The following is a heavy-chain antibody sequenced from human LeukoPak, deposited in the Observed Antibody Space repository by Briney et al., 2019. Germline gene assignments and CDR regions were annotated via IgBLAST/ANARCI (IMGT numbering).Heavy chain of an antibody. CDR3: ARGGLGGRSWSWFDP. V-gene: IGHV4-34*01. Sequence: PSETLSLTCGVYGGSFSNYFWSWIRQAPGKGLEWIGEIERGGSTIYSPTLKSRVTMSLDTSKIQFSLRLTSVTAADTAVYFCARGGLGGRSWSWFDPWGQGTLVTVSS. D-gene: IGHD6-13*01. CDR1: GGSFSNYF. CDR2: IERGGST. J-gene: IGHJ5*02.